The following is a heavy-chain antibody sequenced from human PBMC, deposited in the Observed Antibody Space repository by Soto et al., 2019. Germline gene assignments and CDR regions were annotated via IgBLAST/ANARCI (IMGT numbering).Heavy chain of an antibody. J-gene: IGHJ6*02. CDR2: INPNSGGT. CDR1: GYTFTGYY. V-gene: IGHV1-2*04. Sequence: ASVKVSCKASGYTFTGYYMHWVRQAPGQGLEWMGWINPNSGGTNYAQKFQGWVTMTRDTSISTAYMELSRLRSDDTAVYYCARLTIFGAYGMDVWGQGTTVTVSS. D-gene: IGHD3-3*01. CDR3: ARLTIFGAYGMDV.